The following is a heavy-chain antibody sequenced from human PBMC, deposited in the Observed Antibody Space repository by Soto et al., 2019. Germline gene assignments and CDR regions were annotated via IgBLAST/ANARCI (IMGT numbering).Heavy chain of an antibody. D-gene: IGHD6-6*01. CDR2: ITSNSGKT. V-gene: IGHV3-64*04. CDR3: ARILGSIAARPRVAPNWFDP. Sequence: GGSLILSCLTSGFIFNNYAMHWVRQAPGKGLEYVSAITSNSGKTYYSTSLKSRLTISKDTSKSQVVLTMTNMDPVDTATYYCARILGSIAARPRVAPNWFDPWGQGTLVTVSS. J-gene: IGHJ5*02. CDR1: GFIFNNYA.